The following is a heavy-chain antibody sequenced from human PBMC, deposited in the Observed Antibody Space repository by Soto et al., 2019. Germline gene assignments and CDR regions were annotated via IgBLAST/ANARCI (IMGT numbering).Heavy chain of an antibody. CDR2: IYYSGDT. CDR3: AIHDYGDRPFDS. J-gene: IGHJ4*02. Sequence: PSETLSLTCTVSDGAITTFYWSWILQPPGKGLEWIGYIYYSGDTKYNPSLKSRVTISVDTSKNQFSLRLTSVTAADTAVYYCAIHDYGDRPFDSWGQGTLVTVSS. D-gene: IGHD4-17*01. V-gene: IGHV4-59*01. CDR1: DGAITTFY.